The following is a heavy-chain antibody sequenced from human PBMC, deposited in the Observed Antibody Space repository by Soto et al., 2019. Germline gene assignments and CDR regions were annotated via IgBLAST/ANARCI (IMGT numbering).Heavy chain of an antibody. D-gene: IGHD3-22*01. CDR2: LHYSGST. Sequence: SESLSLPCAVSGCSISGYYWNWIRQTPGKGLEWIGNLHYSGSTNYNPSLRSRITISVDTSKNQFSLKVDSLTAADTAVYYCARGIDFYDSSGFPPYLDHWGQGTLVTVSS. CDR1: GCSISGYY. V-gene: IGHV4-59*01. J-gene: IGHJ4*02. CDR3: ARGIDFYDSSGFPPYLDH.